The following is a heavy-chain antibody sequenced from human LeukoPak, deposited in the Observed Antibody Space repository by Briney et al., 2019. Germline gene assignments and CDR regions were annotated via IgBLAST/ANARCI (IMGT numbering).Heavy chain of an antibody. J-gene: IGHJ4*02. CDR3: ARGTPFFDGDYLSGY. Sequence: ASVKVSFKASGYTFTGYYMHWVRQAPGQGLEWMGWINPNSGGTNYAQKFQGRVTMTRDTSISTAYMELSRLRSDDTAVYYCARGTPFFDGDYLSGYWGQGTLVTVSS. CDR1: GYTFTGYY. V-gene: IGHV1-2*02. CDR2: INPNSGGT. D-gene: IGHD4-17*01.